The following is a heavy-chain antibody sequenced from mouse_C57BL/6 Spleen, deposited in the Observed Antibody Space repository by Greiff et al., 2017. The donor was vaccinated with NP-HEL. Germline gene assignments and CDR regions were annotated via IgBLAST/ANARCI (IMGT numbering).Heavy chain of an antibody. CDR3: ARHTAFDY. CDR1: GFTFSSYG. V-gene: IGHV5-6*01. CDR2: ISSGGSYT. Sequence: EVQLVESGGDLVKPGGSLKLSCAASGFTFSSYGMSWVRQTPDKRLEWVATISSGGSYTYYPDSVKGRFTISRDNAKNTLYLQMSSLKSEDTAMYYCARHTAFDYWGQGTTITVSS. J-gene: IGHJ2*01.